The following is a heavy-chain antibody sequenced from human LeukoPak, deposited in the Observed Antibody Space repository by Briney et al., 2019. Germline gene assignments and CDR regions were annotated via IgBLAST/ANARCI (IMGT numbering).Heavy chain of an antibody. Sequence: ASVKVSCKASGGTFSSYAISWVRQAPGQGLEWMGRIIPILGIANYAQKFQGRVTITADKSTSTAYMELSSLRSEDTAVYYCARDDGSFDIHYYSDYWGQGTLVTVSS. CDR3: ARDDGSFDIHYYSDY. V-gene: IGHV1-69*04. D-gene: IGHD3-9*01. CDR2: IIPILGIA. CDR1: GGTFSSYA. J-gene: IGHJ4*02.